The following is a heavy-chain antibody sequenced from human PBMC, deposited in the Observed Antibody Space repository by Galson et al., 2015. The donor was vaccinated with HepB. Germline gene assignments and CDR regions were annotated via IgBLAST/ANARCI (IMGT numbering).Heavy chain of an antibody. J-gene: IGHJ4*02. D-gene: IGHD4-17*01. CDR2: IRSKAYGGTT. Sequence: SLRLSCAASGFTFGDYAMSWVRQAPGKGLEWVGFIRSKAYGGTTEYAASVKGIFTISIDDSKSIAYLQMNSLKTEDTAVYYCTREVPYGDYPNSVDYWGQGTLVTVYS. CDR3: TREVPYGDYPNSVDY. V-gene: IGHV3-49*04. CDR1: GFTFGDYA.